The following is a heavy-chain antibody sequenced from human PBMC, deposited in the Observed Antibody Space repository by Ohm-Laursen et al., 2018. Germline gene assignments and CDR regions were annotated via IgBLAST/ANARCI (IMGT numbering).Heavy chain of an antibody. CDR2: ISSSSGDI. Sequence: SLRLSCAASDFTFSSYDMTWVRQSPGRGLEWVSYISSSSGDIYYADSVKGRFTISRDNAKNSLYLQMNSLRAEDTALYYCAKANGSPIDRPIDYWGQGTLVTVSS. CDR3: AKANGSPIDRPIDY. J-gene: IGHJ4*02. V-gene: IGHV3-21*05. D-gene: IGHD1-1*01. CDR1: DFTFSSYD.